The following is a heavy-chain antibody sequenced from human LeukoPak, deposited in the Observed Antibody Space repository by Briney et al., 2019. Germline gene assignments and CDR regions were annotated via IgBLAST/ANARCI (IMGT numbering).Heavy chain of an antibody. V-gene: IGHV4-34*01. CDR3: ATLSRYNWNFDV. J-gene: IGHJ3*01. D-gene: IGHD1-20*01. CDR2: IYYSGST. Sequence: SETLSLTCAVYGGSFSGYYWSWIRQPPGKGLEWIGSIYYSGSTYYNPSLKSRVTISVDTSKNQFSLKLSSVTAADTAVYYCATLSRYNWNFDVWGQGTMLTISS. CDR1: GGSFSGYY.